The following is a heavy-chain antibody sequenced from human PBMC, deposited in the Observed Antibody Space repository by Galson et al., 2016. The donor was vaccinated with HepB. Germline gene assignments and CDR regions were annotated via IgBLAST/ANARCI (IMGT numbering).Heavy chain of an antibody. Sequence: SVKVSCKASGYTFSTYGVSWVRQAPGQGLEWMGWINPNTGGTSYARNFQGRVNLTRDTSITTTYMELNSLRSDDTAVYYCARETRVTGTRPYWYFDLWGRGSLVTVSS. CDR1: GYTFSTYG. V-gene: IGHV1-2*02. CDR3: ARETRVTGTRPYWYFDL. J-gene: IGHJ2*01. CDR2: INPNTGGT. D-gene: IGHD1-7*01.